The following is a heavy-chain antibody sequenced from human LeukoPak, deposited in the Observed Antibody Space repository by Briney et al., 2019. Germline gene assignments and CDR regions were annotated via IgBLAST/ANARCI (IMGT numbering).Heavy chain of an antibody. CDR1: GGSIGSYY. V-gene: IGHV4-59*08. Sequence: SETLSLTCTVSGGSIGSYYWSWIRQPPGKGLEWIGYIYYSGSTNYNPSLKSRVTISVDTSKNQFSLKLSSVTAADTAVYYCARLDYSSSAGYYYYYMDVWGKGTTVTVSS. CDR3: ARLDYSSSAGYYYYYMDV. CDR2: IYYSGST. D-gene: IGHD6-6*01. J-gene: IGHJ6*03.